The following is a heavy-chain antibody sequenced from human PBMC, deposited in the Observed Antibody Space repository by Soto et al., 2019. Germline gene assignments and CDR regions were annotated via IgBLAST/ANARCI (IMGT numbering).Heavy chain of an antibody. J-gene: IGHJ5*02. Sequence: GSLRLSCAASGFTFSSYAMSWVRQAPGKGLEWVSAISGSGGGTYYADSVKGRFTISRDNSKNTLYLQMNSLRAEDTAVYYCAKTDLHSSSSGPPGSWGQGTLVTVSS. CDR3: AKTDLHSSSSGPPGS. CDR2: ISGSGGGT. V-gene: IGHV3-23*01. D-gene: IGHD6-6*01. CDR1: GFTFSSYA.